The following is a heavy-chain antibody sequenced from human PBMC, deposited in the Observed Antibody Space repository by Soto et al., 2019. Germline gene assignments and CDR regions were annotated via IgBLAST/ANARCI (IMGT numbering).Heavy chain of an antibody. V-gene: IGHV4-39*01. CDR1: GGSISSSSYY. Sequence: QLQLQESGPGLVKPSETLSLTCTVSGGSISSSSYYWGWIRQPPGKGLEWIGSIYYSGSTYYNPSLKSRVTISVDTSKHPFSLKLSSVTAADTAVYYCATDILTGYADYWGQGTLVTVSS. D-gene: IGHD3-9*01. CDR3: ATDILTGYADY. J-gene: IGHJ4*02. CDR2: IYYSGST.